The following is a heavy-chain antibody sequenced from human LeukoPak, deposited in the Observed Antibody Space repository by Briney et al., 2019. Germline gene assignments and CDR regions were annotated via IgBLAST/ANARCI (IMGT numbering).Heavy chain of an antibody. V-gene: IGHV1-69*05. CDR2: IIPMFGTA. J-gene: IGHJ6*03. CDR1: GGTFSSYA. CDR3: ARDLGMRGYYYMDV. Sequence: SVKVSCKPSGGTFSSYAISWVRQAPGQGLGWMGGIIPMFGTAHCAQKLQGIVTITTEESTSTVYMDLSSVRSEDTAVYYCARDLGMRGYYYMDVWGEGTTVTVS.